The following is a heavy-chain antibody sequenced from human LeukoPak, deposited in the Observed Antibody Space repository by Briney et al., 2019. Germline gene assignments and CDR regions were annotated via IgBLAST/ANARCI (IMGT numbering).Heavy chain of an antibody. Sequence: PSETLSLTCTVSGGSISSYYWSWIRQPPGKGPEWIGYIYYSGSTNYNPSLKSRVTISVDTSKNQFSLKLSSVTAADTAVYYCARGLYYYDSSGYYYWGQGTLVTVSS. J-gene: IGHJ4*02. CDR1: GGSISSYY. D-gene: IGHD3-22*01. V-gene: IGHV4-59*01. CDR3: ARGLYYYDSSGYYY. CDR2: IYYSGST.